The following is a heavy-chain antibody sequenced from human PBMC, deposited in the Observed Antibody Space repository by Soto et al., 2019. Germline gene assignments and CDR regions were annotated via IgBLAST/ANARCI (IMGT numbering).Heavy chain of an antibody. J-gene: IGHJ5*02. CDR3: ARAGSIAARPGDWFDP. D-gene: IGHD6-6*01. CDR1: GDSVSSNSAA. CDR2: TYYRSKWYN. Sequence: PSQTLSLTCAISGDSVSSNSAAWNWIRQSPSRGLEWLGRTYYRSKWYNDYAVSVKSRITINPDTSKNQFSLQLNSVTPEDMAVYYCARAGSIAARPGDWFDPWGQGTLVTVSS. V-gene: IGHV6-1*01.